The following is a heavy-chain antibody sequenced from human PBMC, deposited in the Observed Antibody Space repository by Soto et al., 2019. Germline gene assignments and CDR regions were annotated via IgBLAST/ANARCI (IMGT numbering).Heavy chain of an antibody. CDR1: EGTFGNLG. Sequence: GRLKRLRYTALEGTFGNLGIRWIIKAKGKGLEWVAVISYDGSNKYYADSVKGRFTISRDNSKNTLYLQMNSLRAEDTAVYYCAKDLCSGISCYSSWFDPWGQGTLVAVSS. V-gene: IGHV3-30*18. CDR3: AKDLCSGISCYSSWFDP. J-gene: IGHJ5*02. CDR2: ISYDGSNK. D-gene: IGHD2-15*01.